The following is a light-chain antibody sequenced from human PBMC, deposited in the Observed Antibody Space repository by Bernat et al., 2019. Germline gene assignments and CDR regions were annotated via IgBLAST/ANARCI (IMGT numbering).Light chain of an antibody. CDR3: AAWDDSLNSWV. Sequence: QSVLTQPPSASGTPGQRVTISCSGSSSNIGSNTVNWYQQLPGTAPKRLIYSNNQRPSGVPARCTGAKSVTSASLAISGLQSEDEADYYCAAWDDSLNSWVFGGGTKLTVL. CDR2: SNN. J-gene: IGLJ3*02. V-gene: IGLV1-44*01. CDR1: SSNIGSNT.